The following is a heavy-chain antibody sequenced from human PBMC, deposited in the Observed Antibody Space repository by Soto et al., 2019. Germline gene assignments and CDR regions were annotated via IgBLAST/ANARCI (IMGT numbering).Heavy chain of an antibody. Sequence: EVQLLESGGGLVQPGGSLRLSCAASGFTFSSYAMSWVRQAPGKGLEWVSAISGSGGSTYYADSVKGRFTISRDNSKNTLYLQMNSLRDEDTAVYYCAKDPPTAIYSSGWYNYWGQGTLVTVSS. J-gene: IGHJ4*02. CDR3: AKDPPTAIYSSGWYNY. CDR2: ISGSGGST. CDR1: GFTFSSYA. D-gene: IGHD6-19*01. V-gene: IGHV3-23*01.